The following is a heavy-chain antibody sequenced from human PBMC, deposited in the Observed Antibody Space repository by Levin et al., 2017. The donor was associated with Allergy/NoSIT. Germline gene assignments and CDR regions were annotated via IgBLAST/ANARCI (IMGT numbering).Heavy chain of an antibody. J-gene: IGHJ4*02. D-gene: IGHD6-19*01. CDR3: ARVRWLGPRYFDY. V-gene: IGHV4-61*01. CDR2: IYYSGST. Sequence: PSETLSLTCTVSGGSVSSGSYYWSWIRQPPGKGLEWIGYIYYSGSTNYNPSLKSRVTISVDTSKNQFSLKLSSVTAADTAVYYCARVRWLGPRYFDYWGQGTLVTVSS. CDR1: GGSVSSGSYY.